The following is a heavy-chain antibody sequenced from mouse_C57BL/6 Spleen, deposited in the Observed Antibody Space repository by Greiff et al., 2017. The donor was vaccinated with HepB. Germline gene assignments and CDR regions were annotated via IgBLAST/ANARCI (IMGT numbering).Heavy chain of an antibody. J-gene: IGHJ4*01. CDR3: ARALHYYGSSYYAMDY. V-gene: IGHV5-16*01. Sequence: EVKLVESEGGLVQPGSSMKLSCTASGFTFSDYYMAWVRQVPEKGLEWVANINYDGSSTYYLDSLKSRFIISRDNAKNILYLQMSSLKSKDTATYYCARALHYYGSSYYAMDYWGQGTSVTVSS. CDR1: GFTFSDYY. D-gene: IGHD1-1*01. CDR2: INYDGSST.